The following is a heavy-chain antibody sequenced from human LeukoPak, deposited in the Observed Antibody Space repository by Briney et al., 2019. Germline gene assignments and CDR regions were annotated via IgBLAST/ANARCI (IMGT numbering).Heavy chain of an antibody. Sequence: PSETLSLTCAVYGGSFSGYYWSWIRQPPGKGLEWIGEINHSGSTNYNPSLKSRVTISVDTSKNQFSLKLSSVTAADTAVYYCARHKPTSGYFDYWGQGTLVTVSS. CDR1: GGSFSGYY. CDR2: INHSGST. V-gene: IGHV4-34*01. J-gene: IGHJ4*02. CDR3: ARHKPTSGYFDY. D-gene: IGHD2/OR15-2a*01.